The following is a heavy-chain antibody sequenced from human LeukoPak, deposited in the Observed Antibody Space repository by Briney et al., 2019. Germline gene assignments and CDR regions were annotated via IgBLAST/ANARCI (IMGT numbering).Heavy chain of an antibody. V-gene: IGHV1-18*04. Sequence: ASVKVSCKASGYSFHDYGISWVRQAPGQGLEWMGWISTGIGNKNYAQRHQGRVTMTRDTSTSTVYMELTSLTSDDTAVYYCAKDRYGYCGGGSCFLFDYWGQGTLVTVSS. D-gene: IGHD2-15*01. CDR2: ISTGIGNK. CDR1: GYSFHDYG. J-gene: IGHJ4*02. CDR3: AKDRYGYCGGGSCFLFDY.